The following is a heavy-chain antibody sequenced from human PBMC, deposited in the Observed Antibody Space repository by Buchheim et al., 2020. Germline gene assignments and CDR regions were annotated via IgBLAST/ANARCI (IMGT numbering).Heavy chain of an antibody. D-gene: IGHD2-21*02. CDR1: GFTFSNAW. CDR3: TTSKALHCGGDCYNY. V-gene: IGHV3-15*01. Sequence: EVQLVESGGGLVKPGGSLRLSCAASGFTFSNAWMSWVRQAPGKGLEWVGRIKSKTDGGKTDYAAPVKGRFTISRDDSKNPLYLQMNSLKTEDTAVYYCTTSKALHCGGDCYNYWGQGTL. J-gene: IGHJ4*02. CDR2: IKSKTDGGKT.